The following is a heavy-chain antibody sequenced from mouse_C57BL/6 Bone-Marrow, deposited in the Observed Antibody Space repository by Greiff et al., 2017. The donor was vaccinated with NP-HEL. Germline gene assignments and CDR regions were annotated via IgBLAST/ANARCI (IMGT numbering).Heavy chain of an antibody. Sequence: DVQLQESGAELVRPGASVKLSCTASGFNIKDDYMHWVKQRPEQGLEWIGWIDPENGDTEYASKFQGKATITADTSSNTAYLQLSSLTSEDTAVYYCTTYYDYDGAYWGQGTLVTVSA. CDR3: TTYYDYDGAY. J-gene: IGHJ3*01. CDR2: IDPENGDT. D-gene: IGHD2-4*01. CDR1: GFNIKDDY. V-gene: IGHV14-4*01.